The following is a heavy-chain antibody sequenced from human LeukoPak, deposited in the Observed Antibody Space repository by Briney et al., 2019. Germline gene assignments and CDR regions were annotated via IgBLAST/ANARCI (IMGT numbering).Heavy chain of an antibody. CDR2: IYVSGYT. CDR1: GGSIGTDY. Sequence: PSETLSHTCTVSGGSIGTDYWSWIRQPAGKGLEWIGHIYVSGYTSYNPSLKSRVTMSVDTSKNQFSLKLTSVTAADTAVYYCARDRVEQPYYFDYWDQGTLVTVSS. CDR3: ARDRVEQPYYFDY. V-gene: IGHV4-4*07. J-gene: IGHJ4*02. D-gene: IGHD1/OR15-1a*01.